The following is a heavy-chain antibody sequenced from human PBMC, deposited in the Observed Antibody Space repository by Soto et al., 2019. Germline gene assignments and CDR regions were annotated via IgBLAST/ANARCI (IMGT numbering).Heavy chain of an antibody. Sequence: SETLSLTCTVSGGSISSYYWSWIRQPPGKGLEWIGYIYYSGSTNYNPSLKSRVTISVDTSKNQFSLKLSSVTAADTAVYYCARVGYDILTENWFDPWGQGTLVTVSS. D-gene: IGHD3-9*01. CDR1: GGSISSYY. J-gene: IGHJ5*02. CDR3: ARVGYDILTENWFDP. V-gene: IGHV4-59*01. CDR2: IYYSGST.